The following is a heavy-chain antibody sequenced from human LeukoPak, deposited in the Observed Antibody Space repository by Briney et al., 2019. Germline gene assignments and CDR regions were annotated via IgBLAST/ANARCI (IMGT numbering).Heavy chain of an antibody. V-gene: IGHV3-23*01. CDR2: ISGSGGAT. CDR1: GGSISSYY. Sequence: ETLSLTCSVSGGSISSYYWSWIRQPPGKGLEWVSDISGSGGATYYADSVKGRFTVSRDDPHNTLYLQMNSVRAEDTAVYFCARGGVDHYGSGTYYLMYYFDHWGQGALVTVSS. CDR3: ARGGVDHYGSGTYYLMYYFDH. J-gene: IGHJ4*02. D-gene: IGHD3-10*01.